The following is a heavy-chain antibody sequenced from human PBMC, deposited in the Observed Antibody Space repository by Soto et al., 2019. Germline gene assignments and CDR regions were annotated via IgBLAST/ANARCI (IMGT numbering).Heavy chain of an antibody. D-gene: IGHD6-19*01. V-gene: IGHV4-59*04. J-gene: IGHJ4*02. CDR1: GGSISSFY. CDR2: IYYSGST. Sequence: SETLSLTCTVSGGSISSFYWSWIRQPPGKGLEWIGTIYYSGSTYYSPSLKSRITISEDTSKNQFSLKLSSVTAADTAVYYCARYGIAVAGIDYWGQGTVVTVSS. CDR3: ARYGIAVAGIDY.